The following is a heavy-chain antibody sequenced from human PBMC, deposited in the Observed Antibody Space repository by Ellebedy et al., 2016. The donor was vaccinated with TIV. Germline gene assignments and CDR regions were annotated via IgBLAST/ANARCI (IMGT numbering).Heavy chain of an antibody. CDR2: IIPILGIA. V-gene: IGHV1-69*04. D-gene: IGHD2-15*01. CDR1: GGTFSSYA. Sequence: SVKVSXXASGGTFSSYAISWVRQAPGQGLEWMGRIIPILGIANYAQKFQGRVTITADKSTSTAYMELSSLRSEDTAVYYCATRPVVVGKRAPFDYWGQGTLVTVSS. CDR3: ATRPVVVGKRAPFDY. J-gene: IGHJ4*02.